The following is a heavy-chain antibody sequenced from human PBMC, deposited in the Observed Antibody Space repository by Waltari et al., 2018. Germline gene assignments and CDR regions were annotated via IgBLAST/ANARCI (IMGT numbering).Heavy chain of an antibody. CDR3: ARDSSSPTPSYYYYGMDV. V-gene: IGHV1-69*13. D-gene: IGHD6-6*01. CDR1: GGTFSSYA. CDR2: IIPIFGTA. J-gene: IGHJ6*02. Sequence: QVQLVQSGAEVKKPGSSVKVSCKASGGTFSSYAISWVRQAPGQGLEWMGRIIPIFGTANYAQKFQGRVTITEDESTSTAYMELSSLRSEDTAVYYCARDSSSPTPSYYYYGMDVWGQGTTVTVSS.